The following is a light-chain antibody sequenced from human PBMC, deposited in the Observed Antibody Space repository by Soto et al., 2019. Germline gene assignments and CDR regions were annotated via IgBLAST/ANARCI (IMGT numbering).Light chain of an antibody. V-gene: IGLV1-44*01. Sequence: QSVLTQPPSASETPGQRVTISCSGSSFNIGSHPVNWYQQLPGTAPKVIIHSNNQRPSGVPDLCSGSKSGTSASLAISGLQSEDEAGYYCAALDESWNGGVFGGGTKLTVL. CDR1: SFNIGSHP. CDR3: AALDESWNGGV. J-gene: IGLJ3*02. CDR2: SNN.